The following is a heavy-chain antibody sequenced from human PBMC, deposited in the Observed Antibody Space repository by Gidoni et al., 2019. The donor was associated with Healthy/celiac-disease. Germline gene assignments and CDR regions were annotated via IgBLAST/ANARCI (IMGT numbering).Heavy chain of an antibody. J-gene: IGHJ4*02. V-gene: IGHV3-33*01. D-gene: IGHD2-2*02. CDR2: IWYDGSNK. CDR3: ARARLLLYPADY. CDR1: GFTVSSYG. Sequence: QVQLVESGVGVVQPGTSLRLSCAAAGFTVSSYGMHWVRQAPGKGLEWVAVIWYDGSNKYYADSVKGRFTISRDNSKNTLYLQMNSLRAEDTAVYYCARARLLLYPADYWGQGTLVTVSS.